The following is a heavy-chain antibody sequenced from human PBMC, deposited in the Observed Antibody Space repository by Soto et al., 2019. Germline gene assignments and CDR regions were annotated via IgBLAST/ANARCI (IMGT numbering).Heavy chain of an antibody. CDR2: IYYTGST. V-gene: IGHV4-39*01. J-gene: IGHJ4*02. Sequence: QLQLQESGPGLVKPSETLSLTCTVSGGSISSSSYYLGWIRQPPGKGLVWIGSIYYTGSTYYNPSLKSRVTISVDTSKNQFSLKLSSVTAADTAVYYCARVRLVVVATTEKTFDYWGQGTLVTVSS. D-gene: IGHD2-15*01. CDR1: GGSISSSSYY. CDR3: ARVRLVVVATTEKTFDY.